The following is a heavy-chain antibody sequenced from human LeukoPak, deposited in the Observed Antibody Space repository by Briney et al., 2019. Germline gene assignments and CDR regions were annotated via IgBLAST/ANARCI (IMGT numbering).Heavy chain of an antibody. CDR1: GGTFSSYA. CDR2: IIPIFGTA. Sequence: SVKVSCKASGGTFSSYAISWVRQAPGQGLEWMGGIIPIFGTANYAQKFQGRVTITTDESTSTAYMELSSLRSEDTAVYYCARDLPRGTSYYYYMDVWGKGTTVTVSS. J-gene: IGHJ6*03. CDR3: ARDLPRGTSYYYYMDV. V-gene: IGHV1-69*05.